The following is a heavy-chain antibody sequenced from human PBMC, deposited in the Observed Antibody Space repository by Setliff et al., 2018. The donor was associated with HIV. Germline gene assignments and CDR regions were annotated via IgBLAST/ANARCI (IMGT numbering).Heavy chain of an antibody. CDR3: ARDRGHCSGGYCYRPLLYYFYYMDV. CDR2: IHPNTGST. J-gene: IGHJ6*03. Sequence: ASVKVSCKTSGYTFTAYYIYWVRQAPGHGLELMGRIHPNTGSTNYLQEFQGRVTITRDTSMSTVYMALTGLTSDDTAVYYCARDRGHCSGGYCYRPLLYYFYYMDVWGKGATVTVSS. CDR1: GYTFTAYY. V-gene: IGHV1-2*06. D-gene: IGHD2-15*01.